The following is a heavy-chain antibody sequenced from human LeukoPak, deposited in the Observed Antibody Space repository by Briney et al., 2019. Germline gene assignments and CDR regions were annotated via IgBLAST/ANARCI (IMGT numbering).Heavy chain of an antibody. CDR1: GFTFSSYG. D-gene: IGHD3-9*01. J-gene: IGHJ4*02. CDR2: IRYDGSNK. Sequence: GGSLRLSCAASGFTFSSYGMHWVRQAPGKGLEWVAFIRYDGSNKYYADSVKGRFTISRDNSKNTLYLQMNSLRAEDTAVYYCAKDPDILTGYYFDYWGQGTLVTVSS. V-gene: IGHV3-30*02. CDR3: AKDPDILTGYYFDY.